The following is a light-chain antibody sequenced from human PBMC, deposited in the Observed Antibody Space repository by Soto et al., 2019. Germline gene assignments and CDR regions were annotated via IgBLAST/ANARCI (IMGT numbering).Light chain of an antibody. V-gene: IGKV1-5*01. CDR1: QSISNL. J-gene: IGKJ1*01. CDR2: DAS. CDR3: QQYNSYSPWT. Sequence: DIQMTQSPSTLSASVGDRVTITCRASQSISNLLAWYQQKPGKAPNLLIYDASNLEGGVPSRFSGSGSGTEFTLTISSLQPDDFATYYGQQYNSYSPWTFGQGTKVEIK.